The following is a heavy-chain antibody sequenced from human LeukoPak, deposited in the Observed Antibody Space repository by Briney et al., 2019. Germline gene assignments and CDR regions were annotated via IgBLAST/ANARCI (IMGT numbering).Heavy chain of an antibody. D-gene: IGHD3-10*01. Sequence: GESLKISCKGSGYSFTKNWIGWVRQMPGKGLEWMGIIYPGDSDTRYSPSFQGQVTISADKSISTAYLQWSSLKASDTAMYYCARVLLSYYYGSGRVPYYYYYTDVWGKGTTVTVSS. J-gene: IGHJ6*03. V-gene: IGHV5-51*01. CDR3: ARVLLSYYYGSGRVPYYYYYTDV. CDR1: GYSFTKNW. CDR2: IYPGDSDT.